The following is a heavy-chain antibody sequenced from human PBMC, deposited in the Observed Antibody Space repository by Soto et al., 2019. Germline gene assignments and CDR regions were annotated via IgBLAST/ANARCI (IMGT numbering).Heavy chain of an antibody. CDR3: ARDWATVTTGVRNYFDY. CDR2: IWYDSSNK. V-gene: IGHV3-33*01. D-gene: IGHD4-17*01. CDR1: GFTFSSYG. Sequence: GGSLRLSCAASGFTFSSYGMPWVRQAPGKGLEWVAVIWYDSSNKYYADSVKGRFTISRDNAKNSLYLQMNSLRDEDTAVYYCARDWATVTTGVRNYFDYWGQGTLVTVSS. J-gene: IGHJ4*02.